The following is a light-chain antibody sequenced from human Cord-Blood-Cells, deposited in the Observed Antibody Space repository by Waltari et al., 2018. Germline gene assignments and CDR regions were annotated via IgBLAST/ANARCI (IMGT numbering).Light chain of an antibody. CDR2: EVS. J-gene: IGLJ3*02. CDR1: SSDVGGYNY. Sequence: QSALTPPPSASGSPGQSVTIPCPGTSSDVGGYNYVSWYQQHPGKAPKLMIYEVSKRPSGVPDRFSGSKSGNTASLTVSGLQAEDEADYYCSSYAGSNNLVFGGGTKLTVL. CDR3: SSYAGSNNLV. V-gene: IGLV2-8*01.